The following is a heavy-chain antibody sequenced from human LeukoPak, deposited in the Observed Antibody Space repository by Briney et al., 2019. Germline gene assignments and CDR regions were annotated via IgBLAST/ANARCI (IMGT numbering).Heavy chain of an antibody. D-gene: IGHD3-22*01. CDR1: GFTFSRSA. CDR3: AREVHYYDSSGFDY. J-gene: IGHJ4*02. Sequence: GRSLRLSCAASGFTFSRSAMTWVRQAPGKGLEWVSGIADNGATYYADSVKGRFTISRDNSKNTLYLQMNSLRAEDTAVYYCAREVHYYDSSGFDYWGQGTLVTVSS. V-gene: IGHV3-23*01. CDR2: IADNGAT.